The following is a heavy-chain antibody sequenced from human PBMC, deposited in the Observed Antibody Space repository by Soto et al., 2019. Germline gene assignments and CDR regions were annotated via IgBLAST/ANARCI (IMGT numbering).Heavy chain of an antibody. CDR3: ARDSISFGHGYYYMDV. D-gene: IGHD3-16*01. CDR1: GDSVSSNSAA. J-gene: IGHJ6*03. Sequence: QSQTLSLTCAISGDSVSSNSAAWNWIRQSPSRGLEWLGRTYYRSKWYNDYAVSVKSRITINPDTSKNQFSLQLNSVTPEDTAVYYCARDSISFGHGYYYMDVWGKGTTVTVSS. V-gene: IGHV6-1*01. CDR2: TYYRSKWYN.